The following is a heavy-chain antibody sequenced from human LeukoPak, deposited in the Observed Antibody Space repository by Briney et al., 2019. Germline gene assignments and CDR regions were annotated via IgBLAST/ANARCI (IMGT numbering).Heavy chain of an antibody. CDR1: GGSFSGYY. D-gene: IGHD3-10*01. CDR3: ARGGITMVRGVIMDFDY. Sequence: SETLSLTCAVYGGSFSGYYWSWIRQPPGKGLEWIGEINHSGSTNYNPSLKSRVTISVDTSENQFSLKLSSVTAADTAVYYCARGGITMVRGVIMDFDYWGQGTLVTVSS. V-gene: IGHV4-34*01. CDR2: INHSGST. J-gene: IGHJ4*02.